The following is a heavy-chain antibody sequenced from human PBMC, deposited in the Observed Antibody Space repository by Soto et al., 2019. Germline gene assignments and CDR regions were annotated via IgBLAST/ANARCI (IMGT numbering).Heavy chain of an antibody. D-gene: IGHD1-26*01. CDR1: GGTFNSFA. CDR3: ARTKGGGPPYYRMDV. Sequence: VQLVQSGAEVRKPGSSVKVSCKASGGTFNSFAFSWVRQAPGQGLEWMGGITPVLGTADDAQKFQGRITITADESTSTAYMELSSLRSEDTAVYYCARTKGGGPPYYRMDVWGQGTTVTVSS. CDR2: ITPVLGTA. J-gene: IGHJ6*02. V-gene: IGHV1-69*01.